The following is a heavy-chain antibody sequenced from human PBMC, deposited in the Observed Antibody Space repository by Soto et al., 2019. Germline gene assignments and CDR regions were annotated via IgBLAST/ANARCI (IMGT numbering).Heavy chain of an antibody. Sequence: GGSLRLSCAASGFTFSSYGMHWVRQAPGKGLEWVAVISYDGSNKYYADSVKGRFTISRDNSKNTLYLQMNSLRAEDTAVYYCAKALSIAAAGTHYYYYGMDVWGQGTTVPSP. CDR2: ISYDGSNK. V-gene: IGHV3-30*18. D-gene: IGHD6-13*01. CDR3: AKALSIAAAGTHYYYYGMDV. CDR1: GFTFSSYG. J-gene: IGHJ6*02.